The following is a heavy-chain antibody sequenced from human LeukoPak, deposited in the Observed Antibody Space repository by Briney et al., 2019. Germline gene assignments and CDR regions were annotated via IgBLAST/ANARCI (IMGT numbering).Heavy chain of an antibody. V-gene: IGHV3-23*01. D-gene: IGHD2-2*01. J-gene: IGHJ4*02. Sequence: GGSLRLSCAASGFTFSSYAMSWVRQAPGKGLEWVSDISGSGGGTYYADSVRGRFTISRDNPKNTVYLQINSVGAEDTAVYYCASQAAMLYWGQGTLVTVSS. CDR1: GFTFSSYA. CDR3: ASQAAMLY. CDR2: ISGSGGGT.